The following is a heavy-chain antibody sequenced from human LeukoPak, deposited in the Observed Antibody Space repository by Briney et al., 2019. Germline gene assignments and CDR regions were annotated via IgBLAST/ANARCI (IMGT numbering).Heavy chain of an antibody. V-gene: IGHV4-59*01. CDR2: IYYSGDT. Sequence: PSETLSLTCTVSRGSISGYSWSWIRQSPGGGLEWLGYIYYSGDTAYNPSLRSRVTMSVDTSKNQFSLQLRSMTTADTAVYYCVRGPYGASISKWFDPWGQGTQVIVSP. D-gene: IGHD4/OR15-4a*01. J-gene: IGHJ5*02. CDR1: RGSISGYS. CDR3: VRGPYGASISKWFDP.